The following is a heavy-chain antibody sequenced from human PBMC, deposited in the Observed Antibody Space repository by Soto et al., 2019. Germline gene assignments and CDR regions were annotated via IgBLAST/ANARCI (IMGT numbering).Heavy chain of an antibody. CDR2: IIPIFGTA. Sequence: QVQLVQSGAEVKKPGSSVKVSCKASGGTFSSYAISWVRQAPGQGLEWMGGIIPIFGTANYAQKFQGRVTITADESTSTAHMELSSLRSEDTAVYYCARGRYYYDSSGYYYSYYGMDVWGQGTTVTVSS. CDR3: ARGRYYYDSSGYYYSYYGMDV. D-gene: IGHD3-22*01. J-gene: IGHJ6*02. V-gene: IGHV1-69*01. CDR1: GGTFSSYA.